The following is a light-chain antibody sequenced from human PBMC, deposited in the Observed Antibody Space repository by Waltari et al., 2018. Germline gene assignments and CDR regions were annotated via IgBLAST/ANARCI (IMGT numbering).Light chain of an antibody. CDR1: SRDVGGNNY. CDR3: SSYSSDNSLYV. J-gene: IGLJ1*01. CDR2: DVT. Sequence: QSALTQPASVSGSPGQSITVSCTGSSRDVGGNNYVSWYQQHPGKAPKLMIFDVTNRPAGISDRFSGAKSGNTASLTISGLQAEDEADYYCSSYSSDNSLYVFGTGTKVTV. V-gene: IGLV2-14*03.